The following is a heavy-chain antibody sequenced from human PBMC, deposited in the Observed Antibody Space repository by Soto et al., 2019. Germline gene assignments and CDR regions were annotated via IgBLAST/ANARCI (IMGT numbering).Heavy chain of an antibody. CDR1: GFTFSSYA. J-gene: IGHJ5*02. D-gene: IGHD7-27*01. Sequence: GGSLRLSCAASGFTFSSYAMSWVRQAPGKGLEWVSAISGSGGSTYYADSGEGRFTVFRDNSKSTVFLQMDSLRPEDTAVYYCARDPNTSGGPNWASNFFAPWGQGTLVTVSS. CDR2: ISGSGGST. CDR3: ARDPNTSGGPNWASNFFAP. V-gene: IGHV3-23*01.